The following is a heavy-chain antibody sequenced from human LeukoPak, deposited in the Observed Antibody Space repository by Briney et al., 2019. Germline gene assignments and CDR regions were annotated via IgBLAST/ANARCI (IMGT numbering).Heavy chain of an antibody. D-gene: IGHD1-26*01. J-gene: IGHJ4*02. CDR2: IYHSGST. V-gene: IGHV4-4*02. CDR1: GASISSSNW. CDR3: ARESGSYHGNDY. Sequence: SETLSLTSAVSGASISSSNWGSWVRQPPGKGLEWIGEIYHSGSTNYNPSLKSRVTISVDKSKNQFSLKLSSVTAADTAVYYCARESGSYHGNDYWGQGTLVTVSS.